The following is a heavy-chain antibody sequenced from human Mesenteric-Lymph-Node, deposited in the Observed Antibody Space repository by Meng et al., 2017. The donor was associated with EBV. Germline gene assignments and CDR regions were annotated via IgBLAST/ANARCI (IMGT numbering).Heavy chain of an antibody. CDR2: IYYSGST. D-gene: IGHD1-20*01. Sequence: QLQRPGPRLLNPSQSMSLPGAVSGGSISSGGYYCSWIRQPPGQGLEWIGYIYYSGSTYSNPSLKSRVTLSVDTSKNQFSLKLSSVTAADTAVYYCARESLTGEERYFDLWGRGTLVTVSS. J-gene: IGHJ2*01. CDR1: GGSISSGGYY. CDR3: ARESLTGEERYFDL. V-gene: IGHV4-30-4*01.